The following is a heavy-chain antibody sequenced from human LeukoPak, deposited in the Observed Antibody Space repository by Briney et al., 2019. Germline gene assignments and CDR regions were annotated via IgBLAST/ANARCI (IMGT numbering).Heavy chain of an antibody. CDR1: GGTFSSYA. D-gene: IGHD3-22*01. J-gene: IGHJ4*02. CDR3: ARVAYYDSSGAY. Sequence: SVKVSCKASGGTFSSYAISWVRQAPGQGLEWMGRIIPILGIANYAQKLQGRATITADKSTSTAYMELSSLRSEDTAVYYCARVAYYDSSGAYWGQGTLVTVSS. CDR2: IIPILGIA. V-gene: IGHV1-69*04.